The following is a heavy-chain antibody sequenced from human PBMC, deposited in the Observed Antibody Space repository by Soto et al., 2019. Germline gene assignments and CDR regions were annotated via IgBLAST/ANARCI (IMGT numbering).Heavy chain of an antibody. CDR2: IYPGDSDT. CDR3: AIHISKCRYYYYAIDV. V-gene: IGHV5-51*01. J-gene: IGHJ6*02. Sequence: GESLKISCKGSGYTFTDYWIGWVRQLPGKGLEWMGIIYPGDSDTRYSPSFQGHVTITVDKSTSTTYLQLNTLKASDTAMYYCAIHISKCRYYYYAIDVWGQGTTVTVSS. CDR1: GYTFTDYW. D-gene: IGHD6-13*01.